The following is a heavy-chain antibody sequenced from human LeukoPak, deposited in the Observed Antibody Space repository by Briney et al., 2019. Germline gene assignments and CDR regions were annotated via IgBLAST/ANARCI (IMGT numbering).Heavy chain of an antibody. Sequence: GSLRLSCAASGFTFSSYTMNWVRQAPGKGLEWVSYISSSSTTIDYADSVKGRFTVSRDNAKNSLYLQMNSLRDEDTAVYFCARSFDCWGQGTLVTVSS. CDR1: GFTFSSYT. CDR2: ISSSSTTI. J-gene: IGHJ4*02. V-gene: IGHV3-48*02. CDR3: ARSFDC.